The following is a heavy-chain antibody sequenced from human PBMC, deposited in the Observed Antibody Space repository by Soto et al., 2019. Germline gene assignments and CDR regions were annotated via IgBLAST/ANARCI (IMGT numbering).Heavy chain of an antibody. J-gene: IGHJ4*02. CDR2: INPSGGST. CDR3: ARVRVSYFDY. V-gene: IGHV1-46*01. Sequence: ASVQVSCKASGHTFTSYYMHWVRQAPGQGLEWMGIINPSGGSTSYAQKFQGRVTMTRDTSTSTVYMELSSLRSEDTAVYYCARVRVSYFDYWGQGTLVTVSS. CDR1: GHTFTSYY.